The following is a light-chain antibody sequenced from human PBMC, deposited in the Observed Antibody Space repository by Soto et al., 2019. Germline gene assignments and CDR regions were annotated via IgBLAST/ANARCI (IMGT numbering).Light chain of an antibody. J-gene: IGLJ2*01. CDR1: WSNIGHNA. CDR3: AAWDGSLNGVV. V-gene: IGLV1-36*01. CDR2: YDD. Sequence: QSVLTQPPSVSEAPRQRVTISCSGSWSNIGHNADNWYQQLPGKAPKLLIYYDDLLPSGVSDRFSGSKSGTSASLAISGLQSEDGAEYYCAAWDGSLNGVVFGGGTKVTVL.